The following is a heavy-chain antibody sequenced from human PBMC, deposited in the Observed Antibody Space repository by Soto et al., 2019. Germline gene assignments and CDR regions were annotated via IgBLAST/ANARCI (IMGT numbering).Heavy chain of an antibody. CDR2: INGYGHGA. CDR3: VRDLNGDFYY. Sequence: QVQLVQSGAEVRQPGASGKVSCKASGYSFTTYGMSWVRQAPGKGLEYMGWINGYGHGAKYVQRFQGRFSMTTDTSTNTVYMDLRSLTSDDTAVYYCVRDLNGDFYYWGQGNVVIVSP. J-gene: IGHJ4*02. CDR1: GYSFTTYG. V-gene: IGHV1-18*01. D-gene: IGHD3-10*01.